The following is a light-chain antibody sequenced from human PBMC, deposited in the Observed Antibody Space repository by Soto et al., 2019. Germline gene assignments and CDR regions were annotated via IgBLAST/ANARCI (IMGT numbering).Light chain of an antibody. CDR1: QTISSY. V-gene: IGKV1-39*01. J-gene: IGKJ1*01. Sequence: DIQMTQSPSSLSTSVGDRVTITCRASQTISSYLNWYQQTPGRAPKLLIYAASSLQGGVPSRFSGSGSGTDFTLTISSLQPEDFATFYCQQTYSTPSTLTFVQGTKVEIK. CDR3: QQTYSTPSTLT. CDR2: AAS.